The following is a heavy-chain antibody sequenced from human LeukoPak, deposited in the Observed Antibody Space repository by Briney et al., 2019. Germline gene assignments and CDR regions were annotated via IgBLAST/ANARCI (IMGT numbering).Heavy chain of an antibody. Sequence: SETLSLTCTVSGGSISSSSYYWGWIRQPPGKGLEWIGSIYYSGSTYYNPSLKSRVTISVDTSKNQFSLKLSSVTAADTAVYYCASICTSCYPNYYYYGMDVWGQGTTVTVSS. CDR3: ASICTSCYPNYYYYGMDV. V-gene: IGHV4-39*07. CDR1: GGSISSSSYY. D-gene: IGHD2-2*01. J-gene: IGHJ6*02. CDR2: IYYSGST.